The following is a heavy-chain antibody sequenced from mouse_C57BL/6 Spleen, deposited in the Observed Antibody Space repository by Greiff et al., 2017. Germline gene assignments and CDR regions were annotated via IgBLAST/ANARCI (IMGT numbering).Heavy chain of an antibody. Sequence: EVKLMESGGGLVKPGGSLKLSCAASGFTFSDYGMHWVRQAPEKGLEWVAYISSGSSTIYYADTVKGRFTISRDNAKNTLFLQMTSLRSEDTAMYYCARTSFYGYSMDYWGQGTSVTVSS. J-gene: IGHJ4*01. V-gene: IGHV5-17*01. CDR1: GFTFSDYG. CDR2: ISSGSSTI. CDR3: ARTSFYGYSMDY. D-gene: IGHD2-10*01.